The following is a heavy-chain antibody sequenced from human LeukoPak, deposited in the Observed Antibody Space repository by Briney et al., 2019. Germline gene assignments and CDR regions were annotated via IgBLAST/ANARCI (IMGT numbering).Heavy chain of an antibody. Sequence: GGSLRLSCAASGFTFNNYGMHWVRQAPGKGLEWVAVISYDGRNIHYPDSVKGRFTISRDISTDTLWLQMDSLRTEDTAVYYCAKGPLRGTAAATDYWGQGTLVTVPS. CDR1: GFTFNNYG. CDR2: ISYDGRNI. D-gene: IGHD2-2*01. V-gene: IGHV3-30*18. CDR3: AKGPLRGTAAATDY. J-gene: IGHJ4*02.